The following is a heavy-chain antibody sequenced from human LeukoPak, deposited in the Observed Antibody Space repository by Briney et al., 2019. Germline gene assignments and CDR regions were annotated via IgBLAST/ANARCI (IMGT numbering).Heavy chain of an antibody. J-gene: IGHJ4*02. CDR1: RFTFSSYA. CDR2: ICGSCGSP. CDR3: ARKDTAMVIDY. V-gene: IGHV3-23*01. Sequence: PGGSLRLSCAASRFTFSSYAMSWVRQAPGKGLEWVSTICGSCGSPYYAGSVKGRFTISRDNAKNSLYLQMNRLRAQDTAVYYCARKDTAMVIDYWGQGTLVTVSS. D-gene: IGHD5-18*01.